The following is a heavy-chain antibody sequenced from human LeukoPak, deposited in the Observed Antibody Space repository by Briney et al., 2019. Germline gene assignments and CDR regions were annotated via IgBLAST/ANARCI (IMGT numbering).Heavy chain of an antibody. Sequence: PSETLSLTCTVSGGSISSSSYYWGWIRQPPGKGLEWIGNIYYSGSTYYNPSLKSRVTISVDTSKNQFSLKLSSVTAADTAVYYCTKHGQWAAADYWGQGTLVTVSS. J-gene: IGHJ4*02. CDR3: TKHGQWAAADY. D-gene: IGHD6-19*01. V-gene: IGHV4-39*01. CDR2: IYYSGST. CDR1: GGSISSSSYY.